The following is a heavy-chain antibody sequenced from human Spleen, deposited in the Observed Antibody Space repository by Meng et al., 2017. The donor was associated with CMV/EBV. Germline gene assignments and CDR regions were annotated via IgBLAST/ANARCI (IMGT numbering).Heavy chain of an antibody. CDR2: IRYDASQK. CDR3: AKGLPSYHLLLHD. D-gene: IGHD2-2*01. CDR1: GFTFSSYG. V-gene: IGHV3-30*02. J-gene: IGHJ1*01. Sequence: AASGFTFSSYGMHWVRQAPGKGLEWVAFIRYDASQKYYPDSVQGRFTVSRDDSKNTLYLQMNSLRGEDAAVYYCAKGLPSYHLLLHDWGQGTLVTVSS.